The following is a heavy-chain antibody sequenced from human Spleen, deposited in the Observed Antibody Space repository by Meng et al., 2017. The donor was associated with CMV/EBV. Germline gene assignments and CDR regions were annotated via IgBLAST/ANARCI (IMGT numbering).Heavy chain of an antibody. V-gene: IGHV4-30-4*08. CDR1: GSINSADYY. CDR3: ARAVSSSWPTYWYFDL. J-gene: IGHJ2*01. CDR2: IYYSGST. D-gene: IGHD6-13*01. Sequence: GSINSADYYWSWIRQPPGKGLEWIGYIYYSGSTYYNPSLKSRVTISIDTSKNQFSLKLNSVTAADTAVYYCARAVSSSWPTYWYFDLWGRGTLVTVSS.